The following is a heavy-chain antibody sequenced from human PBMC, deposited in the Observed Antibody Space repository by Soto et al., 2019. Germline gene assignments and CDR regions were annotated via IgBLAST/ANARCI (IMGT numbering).Heavy chain of an antibody. Sequence: QVQLVESGGGVVQPGRSLRLSCAASGFSFSSYGMHWVRQAPGKGLKWVAVISYDGRNKYYADSVKGRFTISRDNSKSTLYLQMNSLRAEDTAVYYCAKYVGFSNSWYLDYWGQGTLVTVSS. D-gene: IGHD6-13*01. J-gene: IGHJ4*02. V-gene: IGHV3-30*18. CDR2: ISYDGRNK. CDR3: AKYVGFSNSWYLDY. CDR1: GFSFSSYG.